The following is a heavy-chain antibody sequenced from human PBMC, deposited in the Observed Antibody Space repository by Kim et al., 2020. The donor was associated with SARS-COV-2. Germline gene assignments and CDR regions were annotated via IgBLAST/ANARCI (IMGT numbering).Heavy chain of an antibody. J-gene: IGHJ6*02. V-gene: IGHV1-69*13. CDR2: IIPIFGTA. CDR3: ARGSYGDYHRSYYYGMDV. CDR1: GGTFSSYA. D-gene: IGHD4-17*01. Sequence: SVKVSCKASGGTFSSYAISWVRQAPGQGLEWMGGIIPIFGTANYAQKFQGRVTITADESTSTAYMELSSLRSEDTAVYYCARGSYGDYHRSYYYGMDVWGQGTTVTVSS.